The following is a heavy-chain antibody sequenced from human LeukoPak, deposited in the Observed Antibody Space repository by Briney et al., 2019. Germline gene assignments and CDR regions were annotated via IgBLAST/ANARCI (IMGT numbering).Heavy chain of an antibody. CDR3: ARASYYYGMDV. J-gene: IGHJ6*02. CDR2: ISYDGSNK. CDR1: GFTFSSYG. Sequence: GRSLRLSCAASGFTFSSYGMHWVRQAPGKGLEWVAVISYDGSNKYYADSVKGRFTISRDNSKNTLYLQMNSLRAEDTAVYYCARASYYYGMDVWGQGTTVTVSS. V-gene: IGHV3-30*03.